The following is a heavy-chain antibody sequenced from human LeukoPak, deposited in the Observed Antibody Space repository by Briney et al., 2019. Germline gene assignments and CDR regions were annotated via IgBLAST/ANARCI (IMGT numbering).Heavy chain of an antibody. Sequence: GASVKVSCKASGYTFTGYYMHWVRHAPGQGLEWMGCINPNSGGTNYAQKFQGRVTMTRDTSISTAYMELSRLRSDDTAVYYCARWRYFDWLYSYYFDYWGQGTLVTVSS. D-gene: IGHD3-9*01. CDR1: GYTFTGYY. V-gene: IGHV1-2*02. CDR3: ARWRYFDWLYSYYFDY. CDR2: INPNSGGT. J-gene: IGHJ4*02.